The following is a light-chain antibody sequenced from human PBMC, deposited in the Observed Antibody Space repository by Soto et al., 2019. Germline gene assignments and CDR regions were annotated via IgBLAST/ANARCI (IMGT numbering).Light chain of an antibody. Sequence: EIVMTQSPATLSVSPGERATLSCRASQNVSGNLAWYQQKPGQAPRLLIYAASTRATGIPARFSGSGSGTEFTLSISRLQSEDFAVYYCQQHNNWPPITFGPGNKVDSK. J-gene: IGKJ3*01. CDR2: AAS. V-gene: IGKV3-15*01. CDR3: QQHNNWPPIT. CDR1: QNVSGN.